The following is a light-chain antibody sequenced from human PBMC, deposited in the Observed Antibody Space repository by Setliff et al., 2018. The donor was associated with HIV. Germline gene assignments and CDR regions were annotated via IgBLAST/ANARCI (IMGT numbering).Light chain of an antibody. V-gene: IGLV2-23*02. CDR2: EVS. CDR1: SSDVGSYNL. J-gene: IGLJ2*01. CDR3: CSYAGSVL. Sequence: QSVLTQPASVSGSLGQSITISCTGTSSDVGSYNLVSWYQQHPGKAPKLMIYEVSKRPSGVSNRFSASKSGNTASLRISGLQAEDEADYYCCSYAGSVLFGGGTKVT.